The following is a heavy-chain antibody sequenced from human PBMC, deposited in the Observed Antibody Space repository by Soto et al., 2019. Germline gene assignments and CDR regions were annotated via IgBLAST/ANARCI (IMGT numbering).Heavy chain of an antibody. J-gene: IGHJ4*02. Sequence: GSLRLSCSASGFSVNNNYMTWVRQAPGRRPEWVAVIYTRGTTHYTDFATGRFTFSRDNSKNTLYLQMDSLRPEDTAVYYCAKLWGYYFESWGPGTLVTVSS. CDR1: GFSVNNNY. CDR2: IYTRGTT. V-gene: IGHV3-53*01. CDR3: AKLWGYYFES. D-gene: IGHD2-21*01.